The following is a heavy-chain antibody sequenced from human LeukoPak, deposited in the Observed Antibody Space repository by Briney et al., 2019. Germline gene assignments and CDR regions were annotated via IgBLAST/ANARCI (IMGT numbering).Heavy chain of an antibody. J-gene: IGHJ6*02. CDR3: ARGRFGVFGMDV. Sequence: SQTLSLTCAISGDSVSSNSAAWNWITQSPSRGLEWLGRTYYRSKCYNDYAVSVKSRITINTDTSQNQFSMKLNSVDPEDTAVYYCARGRFGVFGMDVWGQGTTVTVSS. D-gene: IGHD3-3*01. V-gene: IGHV6-1*01. CDR1: GDSVSSNSAA. CDR2: TYYRSKCYN.